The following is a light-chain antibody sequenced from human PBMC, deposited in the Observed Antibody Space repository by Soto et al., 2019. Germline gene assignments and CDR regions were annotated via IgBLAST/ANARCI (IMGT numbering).Light chain of an antibody. V-gene: IGLV1-47*02. Sequence: QSVLTQPPSTSGNPGQRVTISCSGSASNIGTNPDYWYQQLPGKDPRLVIYTYNQRSSGVPDRFSGSKSGTSASLAISGLQSDDEAEDYCAAWDDSLSGVVFGGGTKLTVL. CDR2: TYN. CDR1: ASNIGTNP. J-gene: IGLJ2*01. CDR3: AAWDDSLSGVV.